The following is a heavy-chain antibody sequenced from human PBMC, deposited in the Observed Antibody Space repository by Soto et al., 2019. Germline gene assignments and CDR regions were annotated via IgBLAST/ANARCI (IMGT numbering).Heavy chain of an antibody. V-gene: IGHV3-23*01. CDR2: ISGSGGST. J-gene: IGHJ6*02. CDR1: GFTFSSYA. CDR3: AKGGGWYYYDSSGYYYSYYYYGMDV. Sequence: PGGSLRLSCAASGFTFSSYAMSWVRQAPGKGLEWVSAISGSGGSTYYADSVKGRFTISRDNSKNTLYLQMNSLRAEDTAVYYCAKGGGWYYYDSSGYYYSYYYYGMDVWGQGTTVTVSS. D-gene: IGHD3-22*01.